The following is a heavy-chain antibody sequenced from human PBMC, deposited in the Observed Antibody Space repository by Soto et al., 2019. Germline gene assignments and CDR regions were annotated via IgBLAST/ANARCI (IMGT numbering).Heavy chain of an antibody. CDR1: GLTSSSHV. J-gene: IGHJ5*02. CDR3: ARGVVETNVVFKWFDP. Sequence: QVQLVQSGPEVKRPGSSVKVSCEASGLTSSSHVISCVRQAPGQGLEWMGGIIPLFGIPNYAQKFQGRLTITADKSTSTAYMELRSLRSEDTAAYYCARGVVETNVVFKWFDPWGQGTLVTVSS. V-gene: IGHV1-69*17. D-gene: IGHD2-15*01. CDR2: IIPLFGIP.